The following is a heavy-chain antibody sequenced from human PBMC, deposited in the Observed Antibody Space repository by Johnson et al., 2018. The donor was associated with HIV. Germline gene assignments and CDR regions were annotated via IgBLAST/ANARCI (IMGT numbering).Heavy chain of an antibody. CDR2: ISYDGSNK. Sequence: QVQLVESGGGVVQPGRSLRLSCAASGFTFSSYGMHWVRQAPGKGLEWVAVISYDGSNKYYADSVKGRFTISRDNVKKSLFLQMNGLRADDTAVYYCARDRVYSGSYYSGAFDVWGQGAMVTVSS. J-gene: IGHJ3*01. CDR3: ARDRVYSGSYYSGAFDV. CDR1: GFTFSSYG. V-gene: IGHV3-30*03. D-gene: IGHD1-26*01.